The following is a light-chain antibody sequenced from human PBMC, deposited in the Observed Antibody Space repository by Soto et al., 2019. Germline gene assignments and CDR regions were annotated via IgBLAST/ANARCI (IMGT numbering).Light chain of an antibody. Sequence: EIVMMQSPASLCVSPGGRATLACRASQSVRSDLAWYHQKPGQAPRLLMFGASTRATGIPARFSGSGSGTEFTLTISNLQSEDFAVYYCHQYGSSAWTFGQGTKVDI. CDR3: HQYGSSAWT. CDR1: QSVRSD. J-gene: IGKJ1*01. CDR2: GAS. V-gene: IGKV3-15*01.